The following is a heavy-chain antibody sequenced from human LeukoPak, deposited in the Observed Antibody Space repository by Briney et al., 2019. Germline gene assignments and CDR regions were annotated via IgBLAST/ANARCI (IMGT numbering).Heavy chain of an antibody. V-gene: IGHV1-8*01. D-gene: IGHD6-19*01. CDR1: GYTFTSYD. J-gene: IGHJ6*02. Sequence: GSSVKVSCKASGYTFTSYDINWVRQATGQGLEWMGWMNPNSGNTGYAQKFQGRVTMTRNTSISTAYMELSSLRSEDTAVYYCATQYSSGWYYNYYYGMDVWGQGTTVTVSS. CDR2: MNPNSGNT. CDR3: ATQYSSGWYYNYYYGMDV.